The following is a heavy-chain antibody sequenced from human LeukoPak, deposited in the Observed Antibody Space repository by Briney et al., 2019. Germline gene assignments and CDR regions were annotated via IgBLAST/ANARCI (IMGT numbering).Heavy chain of an antibody. CDR3: TRDPDTAMVPRYYFDY. CDR2: IRSKAYGGTT. V-gene: IGHV3-49*03. J-gene: IGHJ4*02. D-gene: IGHD5-18*01. CDR1: GFIFGDYA. Sequence: GGSLRLSCTASGFIFGDYAMSWFRQAPGKGLEWVGFIRSKAYGGTTEYAASVKGRFTISRDDSKSIAYLQMNSLKTEDTAVYYCTRDPDTAMVPRYYFDYWGQGTLVTVSS.